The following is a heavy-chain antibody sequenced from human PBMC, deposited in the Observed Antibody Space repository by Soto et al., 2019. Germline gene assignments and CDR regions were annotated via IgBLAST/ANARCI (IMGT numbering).Heavy chain of an antibody. D-gene: IGHD4-17*01. CDR3: ARCYYGHQNWFDP. V-gene: IGHV4-34*01. CDR2: INHTGST. Sequence: SETLSLTCAVYGGSFSGYSWTWIRQPPGTGLEWIGEINHTGSTNYNPSLKSRVTISIDTSKNQFSLRLGSVTAADTAVYYCARCYYGHQNWFDPWGQGTLVTVS. J-gene: IGHJ5*02. CDR1: GGSFSGYS.